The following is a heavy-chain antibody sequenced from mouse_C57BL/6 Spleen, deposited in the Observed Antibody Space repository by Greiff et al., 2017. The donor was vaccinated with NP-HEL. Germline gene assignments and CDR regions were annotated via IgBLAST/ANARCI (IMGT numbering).Heavy chain of an antibody. V-gene: IGHV1-7*01. Sequence: VNVVESGAELAKPGASVKLSCKASGYTFTSYWMHWVKQRPGQGLEWIGYINPSSGYTKYNQKFKDKATLTADKSSSTAYMQLSSLTYEDSAVDYCARGNDGYYMFAYWGQGTLVTVSA. J-gene: IGHJ3*01. CDR2: INPSSGYT. CDR3: ARGNDGYYMFAY. D-gene: IGHD2-3*01. CDR1: GYTFTSYW.